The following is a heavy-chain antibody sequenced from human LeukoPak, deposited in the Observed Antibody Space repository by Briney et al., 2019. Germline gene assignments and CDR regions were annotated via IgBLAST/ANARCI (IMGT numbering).Heavy chain of an antibody. CDR2: IYDNGRT. J-gene: IGHJ3*02. D-gene: IGHD4-17*01. CDR3: ARDLEIRFGDYGGAFNI. Sequence: SGTLCLSCEVSGGSISSGVHCWCCIRHPPRGGLGWVGNIYDNGRTYYNPSLNGRTTMSVDRSKNQFSLKLTSVTAADTAVYFCARDLEIRFGDYGGAFNIWGQGTMVTVSS. V-gene: IGHV4-30-2*01. CDR1: GGSISSGVHC.